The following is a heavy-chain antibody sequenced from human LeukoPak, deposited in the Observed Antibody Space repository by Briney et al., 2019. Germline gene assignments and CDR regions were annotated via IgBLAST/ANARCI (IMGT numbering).Heavy chain of an antibody. CDR1: GFTFSTYA. CDR3: ARSAVGTSCCTAVDY. J-gene: IGHJ4*02. CDR2: ISTSGDRT. Sequence: PGGSLRLSCAASGFTFSTYAMTWVRQAPGKGLEWVSGISTSGDRTYYADPVKGRFTISRDNSKNTLYLQMNSLRAEDTAEYYCARSAVGTSCCTAVDYWGQGTLVTVSS. D-gene: IGHD1-26*01. V-gene: IGHV3-23*01.